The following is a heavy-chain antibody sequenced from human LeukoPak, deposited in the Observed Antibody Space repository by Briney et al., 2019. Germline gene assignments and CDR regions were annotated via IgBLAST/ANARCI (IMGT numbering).Heavy chain of an antibody. Sequence: RGSLRLSCAASGFTFSSYAMSWIRQAPGKGLEWVSAMSGSGGSTYYADSVKGRLSISRDNANKSLYLRMNSLRVEDTAIYYCIPPPAGLRRTISTEYFQHWGQGALATVSS. CDR3: IPPPAGLRRTISTEYFQH. CDR1: GFTFSSYA. CDR2: MSGSGGST. J-gene: IGHJ1*01. D-gene: IGHD5-12*01. V-gene: IGHV3-23*01.